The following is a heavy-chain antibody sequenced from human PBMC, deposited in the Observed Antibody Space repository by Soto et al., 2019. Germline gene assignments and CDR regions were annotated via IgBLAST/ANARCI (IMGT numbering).Heavy chain of an antibody. Sequence: QVQLQESGPGLVKPSETLSLTCTLSGGSVSSGAYYWSWIRQPPGKGLGWLGYIYYSGTTTYNPSLKSRFTLSADTSESQFSLKLTSVTAADTAVYYCARGAYQSGWYGLGFDFWGQGTLVTVSS. CDR1: GGSVSSGAYY. D-gene: IGHD6-19*01. CDR2: IYYSGTT. J-gene: IGHJ4*02. V-gene: IGHV4-61*08. CDR3: ARGAYQSGWYGLGFDF.